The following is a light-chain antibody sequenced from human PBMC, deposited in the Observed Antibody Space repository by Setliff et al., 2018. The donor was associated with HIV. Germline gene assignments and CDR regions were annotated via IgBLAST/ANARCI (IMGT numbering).Light chain of an antibody. J-gene: IGLJ2*01. V-gene: IGLV2-14*03. CDR3: SSYTTSRTLR. CDR1: SSDVGRYDS. Sequence: QSALTQPASVSGSPGQSITISCTGTSSDVGRYDSVSWYQQHPGKAPKVMLHDVSNRPSGVSNRFSGSKSDNTASLTISGLQAEDEGDYYCSSYTTSRTLRFGGGTKVT. CDR2: DVS.